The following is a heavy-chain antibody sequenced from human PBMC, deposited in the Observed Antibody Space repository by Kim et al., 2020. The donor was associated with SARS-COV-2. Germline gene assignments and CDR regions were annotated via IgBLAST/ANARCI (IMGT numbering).Heavy chain of an antibody. Sequence: SETLSLTCTVSGGSISSSSYYWGWIRQPPGKGLEWIGSIYYSGCTYYNPSLKSRVTISVDTSKNQFSLKLSSVTAADTAVYYCITMVRGVIMPGGYWGQGTLVTVSS. CDR3: ITMVRGVIMPGGY. V-gene: IGHV4-39*01. J-gene: IGHJ4*02. D-gene: IGHD3-10*01. CDR2: IYYSGCT. CDR1: GGSISSSSYY.